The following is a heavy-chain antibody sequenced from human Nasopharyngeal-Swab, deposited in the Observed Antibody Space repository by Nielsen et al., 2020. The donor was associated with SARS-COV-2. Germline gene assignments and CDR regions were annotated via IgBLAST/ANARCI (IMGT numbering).Heavy chain of an antibody. D-gene: IGHD3-3*01. CDR1: GGSISSGGYY. V-gene: IGHV4-31*03. CDR2: IYYSGST. J-gene: IGHJ4*02. Sequence: SETLSLTCTVSGGSISSGGYYWSWIRQHPGKGLEWIGYIYYSGSTYYNPSLKSRVTISVDTSKNQFSLKLSSVTAADTAVYYCASNPRITIFGVVGGFDYWGQGTLVTVSS. CDR3: ASNPRITIFGVVGGFDY.